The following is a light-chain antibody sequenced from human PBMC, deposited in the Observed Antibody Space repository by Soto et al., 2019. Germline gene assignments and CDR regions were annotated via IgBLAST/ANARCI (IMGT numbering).Light chain of an antibody. CDR3: CSYADGSIYF. J-gene: IGLJ1*01. V-gene: IGLV2-14*03. Sequence: QSALTQPASVSGSPGQSITISCTGTSRDVGAYDYVSWYLQYPDKAPQLLIYYVDHRPSGVSSRFSGSKSGNTASLTISGLQAVDEGDYYCCSYADGSIYFFGTGTKVTVL. CDR1: SRDVGAYDY. CDR2: YVD.